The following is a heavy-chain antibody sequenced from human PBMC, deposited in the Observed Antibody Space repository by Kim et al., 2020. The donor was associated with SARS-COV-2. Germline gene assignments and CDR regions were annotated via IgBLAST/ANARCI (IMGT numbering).Heavy chain of an antibody. D-gene: IGHD2-21*02. J-gene: IGHJ4*02. V-gene: IGHV4-31*03. CDR2: MYYSGTT. CDR3: ARMYGDSQGNYFDH. CDR1: GGSIGSGGYF. Sequence: SETLSLTCTVSGGSIGSGGYFWSWVRQPPGKGLEWIGDMYYSGTTYYNPSLKSRVRISVDTSKNSFSLTVTSVTAADTAVYYCARMYGDSQGNYFDHWAQGTLVTVSS.